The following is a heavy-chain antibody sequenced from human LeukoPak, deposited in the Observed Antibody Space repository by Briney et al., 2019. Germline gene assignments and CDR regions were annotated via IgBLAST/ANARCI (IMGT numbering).Heavy chain of an antibody. J-gene: IGHJ4*02. Sequence: PGGSLRLSCAASAFTFSSYWMSWVRQAPGKGLEWVANVNQDGRQRNYVDSVRGRFTISRDNVKNSLYLQMNSLRAEDTAVYYCARDPDLRRGFDGEGYWGQGTLVIVSS. CDR3: ARDPDLRRGFDGEGY. V-gene: IGHV3-7*05. D-gene: IGHD3-10*01. CDR1: AFTFSSYW. CDR2: VNQDGRQR.